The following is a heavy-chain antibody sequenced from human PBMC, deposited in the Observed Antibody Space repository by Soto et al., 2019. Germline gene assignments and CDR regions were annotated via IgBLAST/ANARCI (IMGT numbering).Heavy chain of an antibody. CDR3: ARPYGGKIGDAIDL. CDR2: ISDSGDSA. CDR1: GFTFRIYA. D-gene: IGHD2-15*01. V-gene: IGHV3-23*01. Sequence: GGSLRLSCAASGFTFRIYAMSLVRQVPGKGLEWVSTISDSGDSAYYADSVKGRFTISRDNSKNTLYLQMNSLRAEDTAVYYCARPYGGKIGDAIDLWDQGTTLTVSS. J-gene: IGHJ6*02.